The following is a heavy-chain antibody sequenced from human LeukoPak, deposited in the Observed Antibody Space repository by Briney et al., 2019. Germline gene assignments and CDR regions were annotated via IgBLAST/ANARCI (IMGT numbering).Heavy chain of an antibody. CDR2: INSDGRSP. Sequence: GGSLRLSCAASGCTFISYWMHGFGQAPGKGRIGVSLINSDGRSPNYAASVRGRFTISRDNAKHTLYLQVKSLRAEPTAVYYCARGPSGWGSLDSRGQGNLVTVSS. CDR3: ARGPSGWGSLDS. J-gene: IGHJ5*01. D-gene: IGHD7-27*01. CDR1: GCTFISYW. V-gene: IGHV3-74*01.